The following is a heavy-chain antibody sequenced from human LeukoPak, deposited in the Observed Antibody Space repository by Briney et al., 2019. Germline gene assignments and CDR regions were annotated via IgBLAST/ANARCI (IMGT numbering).Heavy chain of an antibody. V-gene: IGHV4-59*01. Sequence: SETLSLTCTVSGGSISSYYWSWIRQPPGKGLEWIGYIYYSGSTNYNPSLKSRVTISVDTSKNQFSLKLSSMTAADTAVYYCARERWGVSTGEFYGMDVWGQGTTVTVSS. D-gene: IGHD1-26*01. CDR3: ARERWGVSTGEFYGMDV. J-gene: IGHJ6*02. CDR2: IYYSGST. CDR1: GGSISSYY.